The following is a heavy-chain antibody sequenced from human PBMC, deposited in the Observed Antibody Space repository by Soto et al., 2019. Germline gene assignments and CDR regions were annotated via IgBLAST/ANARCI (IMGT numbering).Heavy chain of an antibody. V-gene: IGHV3-30*18. CDR2: ISFDGSER. CDR1: GLTFRDSG. D-gene: IGHD2-15*01. Sequence: QVQLVESGGGVVQPGTSLRLSCVVSGLTFRDSGMHWVRQAPGKGLEWVAVISFDGSERHYRDSVKGRFSISRDNSRNKLYLKEHSLRGDITVGNYCANGKGGVRYYYGRAVGGQGPT. CDR3: ANGKGGVRYYYGRAV. J-gene: IGHJ6*02.